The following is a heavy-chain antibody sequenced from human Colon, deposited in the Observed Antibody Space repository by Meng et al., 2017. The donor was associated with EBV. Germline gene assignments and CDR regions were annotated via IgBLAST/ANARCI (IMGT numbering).Heavy chain of an antibody. CDR3: ARNYYFDY. J-gene: IGHJ4*02. V-gene: IGHV4-30-4*01. CDR1: GGSINSGDYY. CDR2: IYYTGST. Sequence: QVRLEVSVPGLVKPSQTLSLTCTVSGGSINSGDYYWSWIRQPPGKGLEWIGYIYYTGSTYYNPSLKSRVTISMDTSKNQLSLRLSSVTAADTAVYYCARNYYFDYWGQGTLVTVSS.